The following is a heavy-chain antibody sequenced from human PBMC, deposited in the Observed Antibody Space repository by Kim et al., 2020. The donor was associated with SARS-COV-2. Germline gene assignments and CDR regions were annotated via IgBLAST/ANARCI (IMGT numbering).Heavy chain of an antibody. CDR3: AKDPTTVTTGYFDL. J-gene: IGHJ2*01. D-gene: IGHD4-17*01. V-gene: IGHV3-23*01. Sequence: GGSLRLSCAASGFTFSSYAMSWVRQARGKGLEWVSAISGSGGSTYYADSVKGRFTISRDNSKNTLYLQMNGLRAEDTAVYYCAKDPTTVTTGYFDLWGRGTLVTVSS. CDR1: GFTFSSYA. CDR2: ISGSGGST.